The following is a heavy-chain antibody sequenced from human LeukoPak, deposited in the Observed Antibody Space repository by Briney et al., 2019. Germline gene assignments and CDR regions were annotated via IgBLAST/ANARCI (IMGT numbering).Heavy chain of an antibody. CDR3: ARTREYYYDSSGYWWGRYNYFDY. J-gene: IGHJ4*02. CDR2: INPSGGST. V-gene: IGHV1-46*01. CDR1: GYTFTSYY. Sequence: ASVKVSCKASGYTFTSYYMHWVRQAPGQGLEWMGIINPSGGSTSYAQKFQGRVTISVDTSKNQFSLKLSSVTAADTAVYYCARTREYYYDSSGYWWGRYNYFDYWGQGTLVTVSS. D-gene: IGHD3-22*01.